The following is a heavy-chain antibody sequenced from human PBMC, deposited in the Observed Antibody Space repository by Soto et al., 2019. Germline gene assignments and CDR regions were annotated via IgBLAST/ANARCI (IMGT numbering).Heavy chain of an antibody. CDR3: AKDRVGGTFYTPLGF. D-gene: IGHD1-7*01. J-gene: IGHJ4*02. Sequence: GGSLRLSCQASGLNFDNYGMHWVRQAPGKGLEWAAVITYDGSFQYYADSVKGRFTISRDNSKNTLFLHLNTLKPEDTAVYHCAKDRVGGTFYTPLGFWGQGTLVTVSS. CDR2: ITYDGSFQ. V-gene: IGHV3-30*18. CDR1: GLNFDNYG.